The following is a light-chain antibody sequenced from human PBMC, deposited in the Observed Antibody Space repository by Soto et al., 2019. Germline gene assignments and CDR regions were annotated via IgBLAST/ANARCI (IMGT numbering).Light chain of an antibody. J-gene: IGLJ1*01. V-gene: IGLV2-8*01. Sequence: QSALTQPASVSGSPGQSITISCTGTSSDVGGYNYVSWYQQHPGKAPKLMIYEVNKRPSGVPDRFSGSKSGNTASLTVSGLHAEDEADYYCSSYAGSSNVFGTGTKVTVL. CDR3: SSYAGSSNV. CDR2: EVN. CDR1: SSDVGGYNY.